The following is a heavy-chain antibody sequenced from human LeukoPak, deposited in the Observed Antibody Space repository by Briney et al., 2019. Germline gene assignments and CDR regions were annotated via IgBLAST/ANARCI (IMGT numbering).Heavy chain of an antibody. CDR1: GFTFSSYG. D-gene: IGHD1-7*01. J-gene: IGHJ6*02. V-gene: IGHV3-33*01. CDR2: IWYDGSNK. CDR3: ARDTHSPRTGTSYGMAV. Sequence: GGSLRLSCAASGFTFSSYGMHWVRQAPGKGLEWVGGIWYDGSNKYYADSVKGRVTISRDNSKNTLYLQLNSLRADDTAVYYCARDTHSPRTGTSYGMAVWGQGTTVTVSS.